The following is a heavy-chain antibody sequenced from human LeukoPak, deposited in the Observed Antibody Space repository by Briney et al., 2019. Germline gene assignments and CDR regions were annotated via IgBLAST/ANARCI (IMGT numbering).Heavy chain of an antibody. CDR2: ISSNGGST. CDR1: GFTFSSYA. J-gene: IGHJ6*03. D-gene: IGHD3-10*01. V-gene: IGHV3-64*01. Sequence: GGSLRLSCAASGFTFSSYAMHWVRQAPGKGLEYVSAISSNGGSTYYANSVKGRFTISRDNSKNTLYLQMGSLRAEDMAVYYCARERGPPYYYYMDVWGKGTTVTVSS. CDR3: ARERGPPYYYYMDV.